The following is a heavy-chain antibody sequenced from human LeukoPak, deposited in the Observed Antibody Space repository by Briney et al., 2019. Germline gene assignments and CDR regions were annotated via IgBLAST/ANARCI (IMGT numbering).Heavy chain of an antibody. CDR3: ASSSRGVSRFDP. V-gene: IGHV1-8*01. D-gene: IGHD5/OR15-5a*01. J-gene: IGHJ5*02. CDR2: MNPNSGNT. Sequence: ASVKVSCKASGFTFTTYDINWVRQATGQGLEWMGWMNPNSGNTGYAQKFQGRVTMTRNTSISTAYMELSSLRSEDTAVYYCASSSRGVSRFDPWGQGTLVTVSS. CDR1: GFTFTTYD.